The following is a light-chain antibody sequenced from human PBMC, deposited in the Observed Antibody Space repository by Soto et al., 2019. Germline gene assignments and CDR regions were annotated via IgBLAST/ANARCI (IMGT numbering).Light chain of an antibody. CDR3: SAHTTSSLYG. Sequence: QSVLTQPASVSGSPGQSITVSCTGTSSDVGAYNFVAWYQQRPGKAPKVILYDVSDRPSGVSNRFSGSKSGNTASLTISGLRAEDEADYYCSAHTTSSLYGFGSGTKV. CDR2: DVS. V-gene: IGLV2-14*03. CDR1: SSDVGAYNF. J-gene: IGLJ1*01.